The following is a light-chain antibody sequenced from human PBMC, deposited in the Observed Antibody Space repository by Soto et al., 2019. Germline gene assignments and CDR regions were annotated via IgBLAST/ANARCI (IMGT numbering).Light chain of an antibody. CDR3: QQYGSSPLT. J-gene: IGKJ4*01. V-gene: IGKV3-20*01. Sequence: EIVLTQSPGTLSLSPGERATLSYRASQSVSSSYLAWYQQKPGQAPRLLIYGASSRATGIPDRFSGSGSGTDFTLTISRLEPEDFEVYYCQQYGSSPLTFGGGTKV. CDR2: GAS. CDR1: QSVSSSY.